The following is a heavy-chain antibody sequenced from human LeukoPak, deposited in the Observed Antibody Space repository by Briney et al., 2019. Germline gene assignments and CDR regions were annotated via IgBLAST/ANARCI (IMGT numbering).Heavy chain of an antibody. V-gene: IGHV3-66*04. Sequence: GGSLRLSCAASEFSVGSNYMTWVRQAPGKGLEWVSLIYSGGSTYYADSVKGRFTISRDNSKNTLYLQMNSLRAEDTAVYYCARREEGLFDYWGQGTLVTVSS. CDR3: ARREEGLFDY. CDR1: EFSVGSNY. CDR2: IYSGGST. J-gene: IGHJ4*02.